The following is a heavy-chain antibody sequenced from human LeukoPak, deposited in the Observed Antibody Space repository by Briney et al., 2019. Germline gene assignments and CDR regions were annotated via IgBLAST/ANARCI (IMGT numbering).Heavy chain of an antibody. Sequence: RGCLRLSCAASGFTSSSYAMSWVRHAPGGGLEWVSAIIDSGGTTYYAYSVKGRFTISRDNSKNTLYLQMNSLRGEDTALCCCAKLTRGYCDSTACPNWFDPWGRGTLVTVSS. CDR2: IIDSGGTT. J-gene: IGHJ5*02. V-gene: IGHV3-23*01. CDR1: GFTSSSYA. D-gene: IGHD2-15*01. CDR3: AKLTRGYCDSTACPNWFDP.